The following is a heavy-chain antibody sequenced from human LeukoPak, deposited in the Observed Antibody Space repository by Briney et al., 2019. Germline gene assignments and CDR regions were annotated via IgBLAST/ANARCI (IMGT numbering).Heavy chain of an antibody. CDR3: TRDRIVVVPAALVFDP. D-gene: IGHD2-2*01. CDR2: ISSSSSYI. J-gene: IGHJ5*02. CDR1: GFTFSSYS. V-gene: IGHV3-21*01. Sequence: GGSLRLSCAASGFTFSSYSMNWVRQAPGKGLEWVSSISSSSSYIYYADSVKGRFTISRDNAKNSLYLQMNSLRAEDTAVYYCTRDRIVVVPAALVFDPWGQGTLVTVSS.